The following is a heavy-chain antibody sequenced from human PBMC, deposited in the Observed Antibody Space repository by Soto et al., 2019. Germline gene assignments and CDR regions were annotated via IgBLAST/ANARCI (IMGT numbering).Heavy chain of an antibody. V-gene: IGHV2-5*02. D-gene: IGHD6-19*01. Sequence: QITLKESGPTLVKPTQPLTLTCTFSGFSLSTSGVGVGWIRQPPGKALEWLALIYWDDDKRYSPSLKSRLTITKDTSKNQVVLTMTNMDPVDTATYYCAHGEEVAAYFDYWGQGTLVTVSS. J-gene: IGHJ4*02. CDR3: AHGEEVAAYFDY. CDR2: IYWDDDK. CDR1: GFSLSTSGVG.